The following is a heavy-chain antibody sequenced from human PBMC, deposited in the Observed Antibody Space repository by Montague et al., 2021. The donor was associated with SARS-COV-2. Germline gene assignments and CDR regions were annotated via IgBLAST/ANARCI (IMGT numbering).Heavy chain of an antibody. J-gene: IGHJ6*02. CDR2: ISSGSSST. V-gene: IGHV3-11*05. Sequence: SLRLSCAASGLTFSDFHMSWIRQAPGTGLEWVSYISSGSSSTKFADSVKGRFTISRDNAKNSLYLQMNSLRVEDTAVYYCARGLRYHHYVMDVWGQGTTVTVSS. CDR1: GLTFSDFH. CDR3: ARGLRYHHYVMDV. D-gene: IGHD3-16*01.